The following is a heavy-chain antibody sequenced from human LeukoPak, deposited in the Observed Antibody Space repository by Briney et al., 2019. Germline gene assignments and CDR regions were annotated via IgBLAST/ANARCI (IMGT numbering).Heavy chain of an antibody. Sequence: SETLSLTRAVYGGSFSGYYWSWIRQPPGKGLEWIGEINHSGSTNYNPSLKSRVTISVDTSKNRFSLKLSSVTAADTAVYYCAGGVGYDFWSGRNYFDYWGQGTLVTVSS. CDR1: GGSFSGYY. D-gene: IGHD3-3*01. J-gene: IGHJ4*02. CDR2: INHSGST. V-gene: IGHV4-34*01. CDR3: AGGVGYDFWSGRNYFDY.